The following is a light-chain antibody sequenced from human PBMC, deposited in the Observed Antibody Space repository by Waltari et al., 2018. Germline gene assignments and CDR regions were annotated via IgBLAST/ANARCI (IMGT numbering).Light chain of an antibody. J-gene: IGKJ1*01. V-gene: IGKV1-39*01. CDR1: ENVNNY. CDR3: QHGYGTPRT. CDR2: KAS. Sequence: DIQMTQSPSSLSESEGEEATITGGASENVNNYLNWYQQRPGKAPKFLIYKASTLQSGVPSRFSGSGSGTDYTFTISSLQSEDAATYYCQHGYGTPRTFGQGTKVEIK.